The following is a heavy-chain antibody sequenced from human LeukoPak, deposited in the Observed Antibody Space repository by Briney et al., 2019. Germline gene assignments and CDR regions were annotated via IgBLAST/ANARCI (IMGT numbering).Heavy chain of an antibody. CDR3: ARDGLWFGDLCETNRFDP. CDR1: GFTFISYP. V-gene: IGHV3-30-3*01. D-gene: IGHD3-10*01. J-gene: IGHJ5*02. Sequence: GGSLRLSCAAPGFTFISYPMHWVRQPPDKGLAWVAVISYDGSNKYYADSVKGRFTISRDNSKNTLYLQMNSLRAEDVAVYYCARDGLWFGDLCETNRFDPWGQGTLVTVSS. CDR2: ISYDGSNK.